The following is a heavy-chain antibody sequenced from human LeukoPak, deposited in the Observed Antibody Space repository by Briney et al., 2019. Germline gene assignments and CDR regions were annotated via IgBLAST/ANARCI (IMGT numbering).Heavy chain of an antibody. V-gene: IGHV3-7*03. CDR1: GFTFRSYW. Sequence: TGVSLRLSCAASGFTFRSYWMNWARQAPGKGLEWVASINHNGNVNYYVDSVKGRFTISRDNAKNSLYLQMSNLRAEDTAVYFCARGGGLDVWGQGATVTVSS. CDR3: ARGGGLDV. CDR2: INHNGNVN. D-gene: IGHD3-16*01. J-gene: IGHJ6*02.